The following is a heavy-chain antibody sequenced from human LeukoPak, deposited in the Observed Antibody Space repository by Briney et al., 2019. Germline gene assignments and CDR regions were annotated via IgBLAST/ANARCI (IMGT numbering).Heavy chain of an antibody. CDR2: ISGNGGST. D-gene: IGHD5-24*01. Sequence: GGSLRLSCAASGFTFSSHAMQWVRQAPEKRLEYVSAISGNGGSTYYANSVKGRFTMSRDNSRNTLYLQMGSLRPEDTAVYYCARDGKATNDYWGQGTLVTVSS. V-gene: IGHV3-64*01. CDR3: ARDGKATNDY. J-gene: IGHJ4*02. CDR1: GFTFSSHA.